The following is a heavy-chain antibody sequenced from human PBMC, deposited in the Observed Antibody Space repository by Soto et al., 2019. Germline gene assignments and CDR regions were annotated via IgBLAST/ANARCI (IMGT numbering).Heavy chain of an antibody. Sequence: EVQLLESGGGLVQPGGSLRLSCAASGITISNYPMSWVRQAPGKGLDWVSGISGSGDRTYYADSAKGRFTISKDISRNSLSRQRDSLGVEDTAVYFCVKDDGGYPSTAPHWGQGTLVAVSS. V-gene: IGHV3-23*01. J-gene: IGHJ4*02. D-gene: IGHD3-22*01. CDR2: ISGSGDRT. CDR3: VKDDGGYPSTAPH. CDR1: GITISNYP.